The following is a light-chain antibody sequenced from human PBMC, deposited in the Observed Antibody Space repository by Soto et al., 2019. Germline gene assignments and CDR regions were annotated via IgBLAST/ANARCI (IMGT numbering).Light chain of an antibody. V-gene: IGKV1-39*01. CDR2: AAS. CDR3: QQLNSYPT. CDR1: QSISSY. J-gene: IGKJ5*01. Sequence: DIHRTHSPYSLSASVGYRFTITVRASQSISSYLNWYQQKPGKAPKLLIYAASTLQSGVPSRFSGSGSGTDFTLTISSLQPEDFATYYCQQLNSYPTVGQGTRLEIK.